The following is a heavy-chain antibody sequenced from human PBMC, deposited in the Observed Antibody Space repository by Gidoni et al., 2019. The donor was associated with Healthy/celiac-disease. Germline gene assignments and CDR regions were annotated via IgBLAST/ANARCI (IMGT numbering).Heavy chain of an antibody. CDR3: ATQTDSTGVLPFDY. J-gene: IGHJ4*02. D-gene: IGHD3-22*01. CDR1: GGSISSSSYY. Sequence: QLQLQESGPGLVKPSETLSLTCTVSGGSISSSSYYWGWIRQPPGKGLEWIGSIYYSGSTYYNPSLKSRVTISVDTSKNQFSLKLSSVTAADTAVYYCATQTDSTGVLPFDYWGQGTLVTVSS. V-gene: IGHV4-39*01. CDR2: IYYSGST.